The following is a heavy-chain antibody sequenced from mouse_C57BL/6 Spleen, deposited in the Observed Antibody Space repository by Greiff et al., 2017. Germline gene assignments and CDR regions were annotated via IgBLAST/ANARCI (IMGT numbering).Heavy chain of an antibody. D-gene: IGHD1-1*01. CDR2: IYPRSGNT. CDR1: GYTFTSYG. V-gene: IGHV1-81*01. Sequence: QVQLQQSGAELARPGASVKLSCKASGYTFTSYGISWVKQRTGQGLEWIGEIYPRSGNTYYNEKLKGKATLTADKSSSTAYSELRRLTSEDSAVYFCASDTTVVAHYAMDYWGQGTSVTVSS. J-gene: IGHJ4*01. CDR3: ASDTTVVAHYAMDY.